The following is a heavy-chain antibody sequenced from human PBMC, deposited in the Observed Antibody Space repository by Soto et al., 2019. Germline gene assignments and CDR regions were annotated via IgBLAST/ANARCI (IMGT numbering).Heavy chain of an antibody. CDR2: IHHSGST. CDR1: GDSISRRNW. D-gene: IGHD5-12*01. J-gene: IGHJ6*02. Sequence: QVQLQESGPGLVKPSGTLSLSCAVSGDSISRRNWWSWVRQSPGQGLEWMWEIHHSGSTNYNLSLKRRVTISIDNSKNLFSRSLTSVTAADTAVYCCAGATAVAYDIVYGLDVGGQGTAVPVSS. V-gene: IGHV4-4*01. CDR3: AGATAVAYDIVYGLDV.